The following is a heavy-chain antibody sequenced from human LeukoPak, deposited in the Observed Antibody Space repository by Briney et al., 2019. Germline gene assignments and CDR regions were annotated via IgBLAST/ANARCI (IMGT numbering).Heavy chain of an antibody. CDR1: GFTFSTYS. CDR3: ARDQGGGTSY. Sequence: GALRLSGVASGFTFSTYSMNWVRQSPGEGLEWVSYISSLGGTVYYADSVKGRFTISRDNAKNSLYLQMDSLRAGDTAVYYCARDQGGGTSYWGQGTLVTVSS. J-gene: IGHJ4*02. V-gene: IGHV3-48*01. CDR2: ISSLGGTV. D-gene: IGHD1-26*01.